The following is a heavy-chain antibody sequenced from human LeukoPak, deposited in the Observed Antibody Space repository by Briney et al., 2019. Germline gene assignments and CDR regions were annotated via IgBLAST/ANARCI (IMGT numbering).Heavy chain of an antibody. V-gene: IGHV4-34*01. Sequence: SETLSLTCAVYGGSFSGYYWSWIRQPPGKGLEWIGEINHSGSTNYNPSLKSRVTISVDTSKNQFSLKLSSVTAADTAVYYCAREGVDYYFDYWGQGTLVTVSS. CDR3: AREGVDYYFDY. D-gene: IGHD3-9*01. CDR2: INHSGST. J-gene: IGHJ4*02. CDR1: GGSFSGYY.